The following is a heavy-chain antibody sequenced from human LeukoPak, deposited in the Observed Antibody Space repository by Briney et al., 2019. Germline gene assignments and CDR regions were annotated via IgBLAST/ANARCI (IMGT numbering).Heavy chain of an antibody. CDR2: INAGNGNT. Sequence: ASVKVSCKASGYTFTSYAMHWVRQAPGQRLEWMGWINAGNGNTKYSQKFQGRVTITRDTSASTAYMELSSLRSEDTAVYYGARGYCSGGSCGGGDYDFDYWGQGTLVTVSS. V-gene: IGHV1-3*01. D-gene: IGHD2-15*01. CDR1: GYTFTSYA. CDR3: ARGYCSGGSCGGGDYDFDY. J-gene: IGHJ4*02.